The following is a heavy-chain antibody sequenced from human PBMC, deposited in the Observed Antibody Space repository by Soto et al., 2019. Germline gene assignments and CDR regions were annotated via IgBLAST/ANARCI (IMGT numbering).Heavy chain of an antibody. Sequence: EVQLVESGGGLVQPGGSLRLSCAASGFTFSSYWMHWVRQAPGKGLVWVSRINSDGSSTSYADSVKGRFTISRDNAKNPLYLQMNSLRVEDTAVYYCAVAVAGPTAIGYWGQGTLVTVSS. J-gene: IGHJ4*02. CDR3: AVAVAGPTAIGY. D-gene: IGHD6-19*01. V-gene: IGHV3-74*01. CDR2: INSDGSST. CDR1: GFTFSSYW.